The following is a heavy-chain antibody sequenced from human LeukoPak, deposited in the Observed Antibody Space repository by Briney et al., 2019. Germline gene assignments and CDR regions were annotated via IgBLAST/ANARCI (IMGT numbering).Heavy chain of an antibody. V-gene: IGHV1-69*05. Sequence: GSSVKVSCKASGGTFSSYAISWVRQAPGQGLEWMGGIIPIFGTANYAQKFQGRVTITTDESTSTAYMELSSLRSEDTAVYYRARGRRLLGYYYYMDVWGKGTTVTVSS. CDR1: GGTFSSYA. CDR3: ARGRRLLGYYYYMDV. D-gene: IGHD3-22*01. CDR2: IIPIFGTA. J-gene: IGHJ6*03.